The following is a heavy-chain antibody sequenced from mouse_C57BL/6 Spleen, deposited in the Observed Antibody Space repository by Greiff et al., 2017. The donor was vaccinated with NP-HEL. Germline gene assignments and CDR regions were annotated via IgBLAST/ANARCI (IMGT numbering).Heavy chain of an antibody. J-gene: IGHJ3*01. CDR2: IYPGSGST. CDR1: GYTFTSYW. D-gene: IGHD2-5*01. V-gene: IGHV1-55*01. Sequence: QVQLKQPGAELVKPGASVKMSCKASGYTFTSYWITWVKQRPGQGLEWIGDIYPGSGSTNYNEKFKSKATLTVDTSSSTAYMQLSSLTSEDSAVYYCARAYYSNPIAYWGQGTLVTVSA. CDR3: ARAYYSNPIAY.